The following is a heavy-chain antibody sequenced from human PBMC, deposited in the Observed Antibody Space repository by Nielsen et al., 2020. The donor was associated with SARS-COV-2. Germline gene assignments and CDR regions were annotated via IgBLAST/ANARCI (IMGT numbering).Heavy chain of an antibody. D-gene: IGHD2-15*01. J-gene: IGHJ6*02. CDR3: THDIGDV. Sequence: GESLKISCTASGFTFGDYAMSWLRQAPGKGLEWVAFIKSKAYGGTTEYAASVKGRFTISRDDSKSIDHLQMNSLKTEDTAVYYCTHDIGDVWGQGTTVTVSS. CDR1: GFTFGDYA. CDR2: IKSKAYGGTT. V-gene: IGHV3-49*03.